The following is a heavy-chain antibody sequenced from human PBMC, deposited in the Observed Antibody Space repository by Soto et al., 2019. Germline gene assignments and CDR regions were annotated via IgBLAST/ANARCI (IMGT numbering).Heavy chain of an antibody. CDR2: INHSGST. CDR1: GGSFSGYY. D-gene: IGHD3-10*01. V-gene: IGHV4-34*01. CDR3: ASGHYYGSGSYYPDGPYYYYGMDV. J-gene: IGHJ6*02. Sequence: SETLSLTCAVYGGSFSGYYWSWISQPPGKGLEWIGEINHSGSTNYNPSLKSRVTISVDTSKNQFSLKLSSVTAADTAVYYCASGHYYGSGSYYPDGPYYYYGMDVWGQGTTVTVSS.